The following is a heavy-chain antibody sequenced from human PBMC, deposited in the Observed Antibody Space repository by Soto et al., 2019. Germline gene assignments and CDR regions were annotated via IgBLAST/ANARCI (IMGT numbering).Heavy chain of an antibody. J-gene: IGHJ4*02. D-gene: IGHD2-2*01. CDR2: FSYDGSNK. Sequence: PGGSLRLSCAASGFTFSSYGMHWVRQAPGKGLEWVAVFSYDGSNKYYADSVKGRLTISRDNAKNTLYLQMNSLRAEDTAVYYCTSGPPMYCSSSSCYASPFDYWGQGTLVTVSS. V-gene: IGHV3-30*03. CDR3: TSGPPMYCSSSSCYASPFDY. CDR1: GFTFSSYG.